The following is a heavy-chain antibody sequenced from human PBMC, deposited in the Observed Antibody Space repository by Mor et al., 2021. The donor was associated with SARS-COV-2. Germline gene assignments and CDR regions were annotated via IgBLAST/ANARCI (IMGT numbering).Heavy chain of an antibody. D-gene: IGHD5-12*01. CDR3: AKVQGYSGYDPPQGMDV. Sequence: YADSVKGRFTISRDNSKNTLYLQMNSLRAEDTAVYYCAKVQGYSGYDPPQGMDVWGQGTTVT. V-gene: IGHV3-23*01. J-gene: IGHJ6*02.